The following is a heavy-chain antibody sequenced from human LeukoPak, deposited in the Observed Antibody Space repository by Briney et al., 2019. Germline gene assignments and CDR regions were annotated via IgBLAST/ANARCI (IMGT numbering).Heavy chain of an antibody. CDR2: ISSSSSTI. D-gene: IGHD6-19*01. V-gene: IGHV3-48*01. CDR3: ARDLGYSSGWTNWFDP. J-gene: IGHJ5*02. CDR1: GFTFSSYS. Sequence: GGSLRLSCAASGFTFSSYSMNWVRQAPGKGLEWVSYISSSSSTIYYADSVKGRFTISRDNAKNSLYLQMNSLRAEDTAVYYCARDLGYSSGWTNWFDPWGQGTLVTVSS.